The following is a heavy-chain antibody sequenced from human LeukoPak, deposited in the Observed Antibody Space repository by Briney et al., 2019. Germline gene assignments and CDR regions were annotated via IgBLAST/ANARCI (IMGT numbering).Heavy chain of an antibody. CDR2: IYYSGST. V-gene: IGHV4-59*01. Sequence: SETLSLTCTVSGGSISSYYWSWIRQPPGKGLEWIGYIYYSGSTNYNPSLKSRVTISVDTSKNQCSLKLSSVTAADTAVYYCARGGTDSYLQRVPQMGVWGKGTTVTISS. CDR3: ARGGTDSYLQRVPQMGV. D-gene: IGHD2-21*01. J-gene: IGHJ6*04. CDR1: GGSISSYY.